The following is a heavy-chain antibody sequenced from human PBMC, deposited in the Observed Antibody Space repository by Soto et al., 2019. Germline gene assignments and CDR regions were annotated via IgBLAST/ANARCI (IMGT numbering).Heavy chain of an antibody. CDR2: IYYSGST. CDR1: GGSISSYY. J-gene: IGHJ5*02. Sequence: SETLSLTCTVSGGSISSYYWSWIRQPPGKGLEWIGYIYYSGSTNYNPSLKSRVTISVDTSKNQFSLKLSSVTAADTAVYYCARVRYSYGYRRWFDPWGQGTLVTVSS. V-gene: IGHV4-59*12. CDR3: ARVRYSYGYRRWFDP. D-gene: IGHD5-18*01.